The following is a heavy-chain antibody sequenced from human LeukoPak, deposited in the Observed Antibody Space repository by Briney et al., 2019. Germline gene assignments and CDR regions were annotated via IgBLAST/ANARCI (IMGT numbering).Heavy chain of an antibody. CDR2: ISPDNGGT. D-gene: IGHD5-12*01. J-gene: IGHJ4*02. CDR3: ARDQGGYSGFDYDC. V-gene: IGHV1-2*02. CDR1: GYTFTGYF. Sequence: PSVKVSCKASGYTFTGYFIHWVRQAPGQGRECVGWISPDNGGTRYAQKFQGRVNMTRDTSISAAYMELSRLRSDDTAVYYCARDQGGYSGFDYDCWGQGTLVTVSS.